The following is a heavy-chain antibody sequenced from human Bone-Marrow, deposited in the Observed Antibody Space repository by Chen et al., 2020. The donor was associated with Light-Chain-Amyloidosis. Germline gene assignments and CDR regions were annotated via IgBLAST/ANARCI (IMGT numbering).Heavy chain of an antibody. Sequence: EEQLVESGGGLVQPGGSLRLSCAASGFSFGRFWMTWVRQAPGKGLEWVANIQDSGIRKDYLYSLRGRFTISRDNTKNSLSLEMNSLRYEDTAIYYCARWAVPDATTANNWLDPWGQGILVTVSS. J-gene: IGHJ5*02. CDR1: GFSFGRFW. D-gene: IGHD2-2*01. V-gene: IGHV3-7*05. CDR2: IQDSGIRK. CDR3: ARWAVPDATTANNWLDP.